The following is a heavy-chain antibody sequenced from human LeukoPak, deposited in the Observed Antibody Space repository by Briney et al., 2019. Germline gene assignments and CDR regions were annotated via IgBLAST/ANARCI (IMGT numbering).Heavy chain of an antibody. Sequence: SGTLSLTCAVSGVSISNNHWWSWGRPPPGERLEWIGEINHRGSTYYNPSLKSRLTISVDLSKNQFSLRLRSVTAADTAIYYCARVNDGDYEKGFDQCGGGTLVTVSS. CDR1: GVSISNNHW. CDR2: INHRGST. CDR3: ARVNDGDYEKGFDQ. D-gene: IGHD4-17*01. J-gene: IGHJ4*02. V-gene: IGHV4-4*02.